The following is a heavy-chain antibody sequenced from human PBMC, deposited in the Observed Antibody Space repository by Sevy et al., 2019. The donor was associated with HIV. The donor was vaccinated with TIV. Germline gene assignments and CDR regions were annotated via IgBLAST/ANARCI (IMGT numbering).Heavy chain of an antibody. CDR3: SRSVYGSGTYLNDY. CDR1: GYTFTGYY. D-gene: IGHD3-10*01. Sequence: ASVKVSCKASGYTFTGYYIHWVRQAPGQGLEWMGWINPNGGGTNYAQKFQSRVTMTGDTSISTAYMDLTRLRSDDTAVYYCSRSVYGSGTYLNDYWGQGTLVTVSS. J-gene: IGHJ4*02. CDR2: INPNGGGT. V-gene: IGHV1-2*02.